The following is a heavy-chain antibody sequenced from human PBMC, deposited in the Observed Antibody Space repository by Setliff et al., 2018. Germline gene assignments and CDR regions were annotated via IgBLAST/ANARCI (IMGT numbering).Heavy chain of an antibody. J-gene: IGHJ4*02. CDR3: ARGINSVSWTPKY. V-gene: IGHV4-59*08. CDR2: VHFGGTT. Sequence: SETLSLTCTVSGGSVRDYYWSWIRQPPGRGLEWIGYVHFGGTTIYNPSLRSRLSISVDMSKKQFSLRLTSVTAADAAIYYCARGINSVSWTPKYWGRGTLVTVSS. CDR1: GGSVRDYY. D-gene: IGHD6-13*01.